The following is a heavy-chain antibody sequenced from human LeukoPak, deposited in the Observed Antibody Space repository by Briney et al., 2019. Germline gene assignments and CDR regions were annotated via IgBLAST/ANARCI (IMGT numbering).Heavy chain of an antibody. V-gene: IGHV4-4*07. CDR2: LHPSGAT. CDR3: ARHRIGYSNYDSYYYYVDV. Sequence: PSETLSLTCTVSGSSISGYYWNWIRQPAGKGLEWIGRLHPSGATNYNPSLKSRVTMSLDTSKNQFSLKLSSMTTADTAVYYCARHRIGYSNYDSYYYYVDVWGKGTTVTVSS. J-gene: IGHJ6*03. CDR1: GSSISGYY. D-gene: IGHD4-11*01.